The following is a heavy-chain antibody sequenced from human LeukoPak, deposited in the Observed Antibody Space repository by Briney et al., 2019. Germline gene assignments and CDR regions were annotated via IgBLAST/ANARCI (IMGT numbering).Heavy chain of an antibody. CDR3: ARGSTVTSEIDY. V-gene: IGHV1-69*05. Sequence: SVKVSFKASGGTFSSYAISWLRQAPGQGLEWMGGIIPIFGTANYAQKFQGRVTITTDESTSTAYMELSSLRSEDTAVYYCARGSTVTSEIDYWGQGTLVTVSS. D-gene: IGHD4-17*01. J-gene: IGHJ4*02. CDR1: GGTFSSYA. CDR2: IIPIFGTA.